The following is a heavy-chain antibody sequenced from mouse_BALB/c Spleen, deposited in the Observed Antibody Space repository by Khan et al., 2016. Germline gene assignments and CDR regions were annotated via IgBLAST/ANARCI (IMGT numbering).Heavy chain of an antibody. CDR2: IYPGDGDT. J-gene: IGHJ2*01. CDR3: ARGISYYDYDY. CDR1: GYTFTSYW. Sequence: QVQLQQSGAELARPGASVKLSCKASGYTFTSYWMQWVKQRPGQGLEWIGAIYPGDGDTRYTQKFKGKATLTAAKSSSTAYMQLSSLASEDSAAFYCARGISYYDYDYWGQGTTLTVSS. D-gene: IGHD2-4*01. V-gene: IGHV1-87*01.